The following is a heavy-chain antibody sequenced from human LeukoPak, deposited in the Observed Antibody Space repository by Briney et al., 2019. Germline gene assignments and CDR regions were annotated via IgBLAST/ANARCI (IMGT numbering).Heavy chain of an antibody. V-gene: IGHV1-46*01. CDR2: INPSGGST. CDR1: GYTFTSYG. J-gene: IGHJ4*02. Sequence: ASVKVSCKASGYTFTSYGISWVRQAPGQGLEWMGIINPSGGSTSYAQKFQGRVTMTRDTSTSTVYMELSSLRSEDTAVYYCASATCGGDCYPPGDIDYWGQGTLVTVSS. D-gene: IGHD2-21*02. CDR3: ASATCGGDCYPPGDIDY.